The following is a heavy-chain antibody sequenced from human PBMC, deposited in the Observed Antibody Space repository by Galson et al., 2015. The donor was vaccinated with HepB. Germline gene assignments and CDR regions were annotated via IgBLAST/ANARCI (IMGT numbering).Heavy chain of an antibody. Sequence: ETLSLTCAVYGGSFSGYYWSWIRQPPGKGLEWIGEINHSGSTNYNPSLKSRVTISIDTSKKQFSLKLSSVTAADTAVYYCARGASTPYCSSTRCYLWFDPWGQGTLVTVSS. CDR3: ARGASTPYCSSTRCYLWFDP. CDR2: INHSGST. V-gene: IGHV4-34*01. D-gene: IGHD2-2*01. CDR1: GGSFSGYY. J-gene: IGHJ5*02.